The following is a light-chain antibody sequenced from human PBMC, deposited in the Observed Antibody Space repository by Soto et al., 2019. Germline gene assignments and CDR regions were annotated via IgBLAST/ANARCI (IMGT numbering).Light chain of an antibody. CDR2: DVS. J-gene: IGLJ1*01. CDR1: SSDVGGSTY. CDR3: CSYAGSYTLGV. V-gene: IGLV2-11*01. Sequence: QSVLTQPRSVSGSPGQSVTISCTGTSSDVGGSTYVSWYQQHPGKAPKLMIYDVSKRPSGVPDRFSGSKSGNTASLTISGLQAEDEVDYYCCSYAGSYTLGVFGTGTKVTVL.